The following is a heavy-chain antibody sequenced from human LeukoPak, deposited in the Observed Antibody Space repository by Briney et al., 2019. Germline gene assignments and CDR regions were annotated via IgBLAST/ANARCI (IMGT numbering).Heavy chain of an antibody. Sequence: SETLSLTCAVYGGSFSGYYWSWIRQPPGKGLEWVGEINHSGSTNYNPSLKSRVTISVDTSKNQFSLKLSSVTAADTAVYYCARVRDCSGGSCYLLGAFDIWGQGTMVTVSS. V-gene: IGHV4-34*01. D-gene: IGHD2-15*01. J-gene: IGHJ3*02. CDR2: INHSGST. CDR1: GGSFSGYY. CDR3: ARVRDCSGGSCYLLGAFDI.